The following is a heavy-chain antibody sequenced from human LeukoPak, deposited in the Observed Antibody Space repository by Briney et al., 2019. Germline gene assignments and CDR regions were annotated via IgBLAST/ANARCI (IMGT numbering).Heavy chain of an antibody. CDR3: TREYGAGYFDS. J-gene: IGHJ4*02. CDR2: VSSDGKAT. D-gene: IGHD3-10*01. Sequence: GGSLRLSCAASGFPFNDYSMHWVRQAPGKGLDWLSLVSSDGKATFYADSVKGRFIISRDNSKNTVHLQMNNPRPEDTAIYYCTREYGAGYFDSWGQGTLVTVSS. CDR1: GFPFNDYS. V-gene: IGHV3-30*04.